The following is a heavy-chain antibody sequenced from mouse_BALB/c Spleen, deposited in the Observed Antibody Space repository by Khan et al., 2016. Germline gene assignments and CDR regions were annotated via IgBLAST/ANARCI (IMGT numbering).Heavy chain of an antibody. CDR2: IDPYYGGT. D-gene: IGHD2-2*01. Sequence: VQLQQSGPELVKPGASVKISCKVSGYSFTGYNMNWVKQSTGKSLEWIGNIDPYYGGTRYNQMFKGKATLTVDESSSTAYIQLKSLTSEDSAVYYCARQGYDRDWYFDVWGAGTPVTVSS. CDR3: ARQGYDRDWYFDV. CDR1: GYSFTGYN. J-gene: IGHJ1*01. V-gene: IGHV1-39*01.